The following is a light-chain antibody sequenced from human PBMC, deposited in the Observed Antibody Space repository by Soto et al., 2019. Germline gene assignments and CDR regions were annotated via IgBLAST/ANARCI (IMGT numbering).Light chain of an antibody. J-gene: IGKJ1*01. V-gene: IGKV1-6*01. CDR3: QQRSNWPRT. Sequence: ATQMTQSPSALSASVGDRVTITCRTSQGIRNDLGWYQQKPGKAPKLLIYAASSLQSGVPSRFSGRGSGTDFTLTISSLQPEDFAVYYCQQRSNWPRTFGQGTKVDIK. CDR1: QGIRND. CDR2: AAS.